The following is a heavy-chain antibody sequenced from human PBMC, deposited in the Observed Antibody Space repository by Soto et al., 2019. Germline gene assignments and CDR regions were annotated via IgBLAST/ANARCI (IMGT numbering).Heavy chain of an antibody. CDR1: GGTFSPYT. D-gene: IGHD3-10*01. Sequence: QVQLVQSGAEVKKPGSSVKVSCKASGGTFSPYTINWGRQAPGQGLEWLGRIIPFQVVTNYPQKFQARVTITADKSTSTAYMELSGLRFEDTAMYYCTRDWEITVSTWSFGGFWGRGTLVTVSS. CDR2: IIPFQVVT. V-gene: IGHV1-69*08. J-gene: IGHJ4*02. CDR3: TRDWEITVSTWSFGGF.